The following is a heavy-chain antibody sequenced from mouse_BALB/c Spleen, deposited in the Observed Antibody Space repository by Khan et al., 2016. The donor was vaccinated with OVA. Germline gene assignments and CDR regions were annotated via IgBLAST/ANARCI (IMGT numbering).Heavy chain of an antibody. CDR1: GYSITSDYA. Sequence: EVQLQESGPGLVKPSQSLSLTCTVTGYSITSDYAWNWIRQFPGNKLEWMGYISYSGSTSYNPSLKSRISITRDTSKNQFFLQLNSVTTEDTATYYCASQSNYFDYWGQGTTLTVSS. CDR2: ISYSGST. V-gene: IGHV3-2*02. J-gene: IGHJ2*01. CDR3: ASQSNYFDY. D-gene: IGHD1-3*01.